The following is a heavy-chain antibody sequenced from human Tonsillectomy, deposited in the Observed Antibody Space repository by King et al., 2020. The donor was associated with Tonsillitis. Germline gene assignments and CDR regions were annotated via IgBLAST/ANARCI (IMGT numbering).Heavy chain of an antibody. CDR3: AKDLGVDIALVPAAIRDYYYGMDV. D-gene: IGHD2-2*02. V-gene: IGHV3-9*01. Sequence: VQLVESGGGLVQPGRSLRLSCAASGFTFDDYAMHWVRQAPGKGLEWVSGISWNSGSIGYADSVKGRFTISRDNAKNSLYLQMNSLRAEDTALYYYAKDLGVDIALVPAAIRDYYYGMDVWGQGTTVTVSS. CDR2: ISWNSGSI. J-gene: IGHJ6*02. CDR1: GFTFDDYA.